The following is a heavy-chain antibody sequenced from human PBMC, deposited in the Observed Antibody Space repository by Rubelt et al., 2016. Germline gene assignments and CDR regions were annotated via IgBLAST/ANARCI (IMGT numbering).Heavy chain of an antibody. CDR3: ARDKEWLATRGFQNWFDP. Sequence: QVQLVQSGAEVKKPGASVKVSCKASGYTFTSSGISWVRQAPGQGIEWMGWISAYNGNTNYAQKLQGRVTRTTDTSTSTAYMELRSLRSDDTAVYYCARDKEWLATRGFQNWFDPWGQGTLVTVSS. V-gene: IGHV1-18*01. J-gene: IGHJ5*02. D-gene: IGHD6-19*01. CDR1: GYTFTSSG. CDR2: ISAYNGNT.